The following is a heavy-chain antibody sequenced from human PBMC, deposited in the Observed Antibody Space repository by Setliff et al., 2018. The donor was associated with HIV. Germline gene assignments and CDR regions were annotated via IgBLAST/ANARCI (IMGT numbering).Heavy chain of an antibody. J-gene: IGHJ3*02. D-gene: IGHD2-15*01. CDR3: ARFPLLHKNAFDI. Sequence: SETLSLTCSVSGVSISGPIGITYYWSWMRQPPGKGLEWIGHIYYSGSTNYNPSLKSRVTISVDTSRNQFSLNLSSVTAADTAVYYCARFPLLHKNAFDIWGQGTMVTVSS. CDR1: GVSISGPIGITYY. CDR2: IYYSGST. V-gene: IGHV4-61*01.